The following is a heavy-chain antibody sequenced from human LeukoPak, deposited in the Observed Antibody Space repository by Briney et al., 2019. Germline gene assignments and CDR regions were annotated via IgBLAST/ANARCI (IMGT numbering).Heavy chain of an antibody. CDR2: INHRGSA. J-gene: IGHJ3*01. Sequence: SETLSLTCAVYGDSFSGYYWSWIRQPPGKGPEWIGEINHRGSANYNPSLKSRVSISVDTSKKQFSLKLNFVTAAGTAVYYCLSHDYGDYSPDAFDVWGRGTMVTVSS. CDR3: LSHDYGDYSPDAFDV. V-gene: IGHV4-34*01. D-gene: IGHD4-17*01. CDR1: GDSFSGYY.